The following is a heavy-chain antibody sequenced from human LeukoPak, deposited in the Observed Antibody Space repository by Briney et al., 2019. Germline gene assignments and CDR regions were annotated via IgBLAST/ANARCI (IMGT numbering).Heavy chain of an antibody. Sequence: PGGSLRLSCAASGFTFSRYGMYRVRQAPGKGLEWVAVIWYDGSNKYYADSVKGRFTISRDNSKNTLYLQMNSLRVEDTAAYYCARGLDAAWDYWGQGTLVTVAS. CDR1: GFTFSRYG. J-gene: IGHJ4*02. V-gene: IGHV3-33*07. CDR3: ARGLDAAWDY. CDR2: IWYDGSNK. D-gene: IGHD5-18*01.